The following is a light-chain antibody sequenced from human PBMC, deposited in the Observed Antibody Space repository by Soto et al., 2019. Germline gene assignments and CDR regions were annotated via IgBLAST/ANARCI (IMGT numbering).Light chain of an antibody. CDR1: QRISTN. Sequence: DIEMTQSPPILSVSPGEGATLSCRASQRISTNLAWYQHIPGQAPRLLIVSSSRRPTDVPARFSGSGSGTEFTLTISSLQSEDFAVYYCQQYNNWPRTFGQGTKGDIK. V-gene: IGKV3-15*01. J-gene: IGKJ1*01. CDR3: QQYNNWPRT. CDR2: SSS.